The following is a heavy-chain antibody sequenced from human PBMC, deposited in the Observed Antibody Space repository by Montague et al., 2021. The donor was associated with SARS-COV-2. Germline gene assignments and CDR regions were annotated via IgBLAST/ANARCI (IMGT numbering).Heavy chain of an antibody. CDR1: GFTLDNNA. CDR3: AKSGYMGYGPRGHFDY. D-gene: IGHD5-12*01. Sequence: SLRLSCAASGFTLDNNAMNWVRQAPGRGLEWVSSISGSGSSTSYTATVRGRFTVSRDMSKNTVYLQMNNLKAEDTAIYFRAKSGYMGYGPRGHFDYWGQGSLVIVSS. CDR2: ISGSGSST. J-gene: IGHJ4*02. V-gene: IGHV3-23*01.